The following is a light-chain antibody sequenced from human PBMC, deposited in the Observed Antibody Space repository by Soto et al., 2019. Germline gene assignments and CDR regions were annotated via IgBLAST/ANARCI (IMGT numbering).Light chain of an antibody. J-gene: IGKJ1*01. CDR2: GAS. Sequence: EIVLTQSPGTLSLSPGERVTLSCRASQSVSSSYLAWYQQKPGQAPRLLIYGASSRATGIPERFRGSGSGTDFTLTISRLEPEDFAVYYCQQYGSSPTFGQGTKVDIK. CDR3: QQYGSSPT. V-gene: IGKV3-20*01. CDR1: QSVSSSY.